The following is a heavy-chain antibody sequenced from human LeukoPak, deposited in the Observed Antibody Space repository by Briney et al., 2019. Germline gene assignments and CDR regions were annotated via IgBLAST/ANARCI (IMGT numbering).Heavy chain of an antibody. CDR2: IYTSGST. J-gene: IGHJ6*03. D-gene: IGHD3-10*01. Sequence: SETLSLTCTVSGGSISSYYWSWIRQPPGKGLEWIGYIYTSGSTNYNPSLKSRVTISVDTSKNQFSLKLSSVTAADTAVYYCARHGLAYYYMDVWGKGTTVTVSS. V-gene: IGHV4-4*09. CDR1: GGSISSYY. CDR3: ARHGLAYYYMDV.